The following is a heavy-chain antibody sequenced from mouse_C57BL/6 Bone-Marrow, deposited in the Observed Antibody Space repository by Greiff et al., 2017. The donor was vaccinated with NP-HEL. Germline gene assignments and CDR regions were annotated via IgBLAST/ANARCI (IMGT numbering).Heavy chain of an antibody. V-gene: IGHV1-54*01. CDR1: GYAFTNYL. J-gene: IGHJ2*01. CDR3: ATYYYGSRDFDD. D-gene: IGHD1-1*01. CDR2: INPGSGGT. Sequence: VQLQQSGAELVRPGTSVKVSCKASGYAFTNYLIEWVKQRPGQGLEWIGVINPGSGGTNYNEKFKGKATLTADKSSSTAYMQLSSLTSEDSAVYCCATYYYGSRDFDDWGQGTTLTVSS.